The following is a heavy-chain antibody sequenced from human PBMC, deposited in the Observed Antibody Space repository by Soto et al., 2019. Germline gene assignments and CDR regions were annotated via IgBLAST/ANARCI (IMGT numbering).Heavy chain of an antibody. CDR3: AEDRLALGSGSYYAAFDI. CDR2: ISGSGGST. J-gene: IGHJ3*02. CDR1: GFPFSSYA. D-gene: IGHD1-26*01. V-gene: IGHV3-23*01. Sequence: TASGFPFSSYAMSWVRQAPGKGLEWGSAISGSGGSTYYADSVKGRFTISRDNSKNTLYLQMNSLRAEDTAVYYCAEDRLALGSGSYYAAFDIWGQGTMVTVS.